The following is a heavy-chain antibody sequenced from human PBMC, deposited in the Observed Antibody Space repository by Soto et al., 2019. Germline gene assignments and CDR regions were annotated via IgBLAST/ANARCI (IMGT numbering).Heavy chain of an antibody. Sequence: QVQLVEAGGGVVQPGRSLRLSCAASGFTFSSYGMHWVRQAAGKGLEWVALISYDGSKKYYADSVKGRFTISRDKSKNTLDLQMNCLRAEDTAVYYCRGYSSGWNDYWGQGTLVTASS. V-gene: IGHV3-30-3*01. J-gene: IGHJ4*02. D-gene: IGHD5-18*01. CDR2: ISYDGSKK. CDR3: RGYSSGWNDY. CDR1: GFTFSSYG.